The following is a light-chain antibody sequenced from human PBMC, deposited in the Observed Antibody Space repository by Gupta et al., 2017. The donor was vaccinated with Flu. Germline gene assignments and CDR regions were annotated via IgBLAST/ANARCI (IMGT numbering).Light chain of an antibody. CDR2: EVT. J-gene: IGLJ3*02. CDR1: SSDVGRYNY. Sequence: QSALTQPASVSGSPGQSITISCTGSSSDVGRYNYVSWYQQSPGKAPKLIIKEVTNRPSGVSNRFSGSKSDITASLTISGLQAEDEATYYCSSYTSGAVMFGGGTKLTVL. V-gene: IGLV2-14*01. CDR3: SSYTSGAVM.